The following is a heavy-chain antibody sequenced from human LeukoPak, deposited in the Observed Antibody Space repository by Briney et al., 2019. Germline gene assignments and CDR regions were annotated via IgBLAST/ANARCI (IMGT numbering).Heavy chain of an antibody. J-gene: IGHJ5*02. CDR3: ARGYSATYGRFDP. CDR2: IYYIGNT. Sequence: SETLSLTCTVSGGSISSYYWSWIRQPPGKGLEWIGYIYYIGNTNYNPSLKSRVTISVDTSKNQFSLKLTSVTAADTAVYFCARGYSATYGRFDPWGQGTLVTVSS. CDR1: GGSISSYY. D-gene: IGHD1-26*01. V-gene: IGHV4-59*01.